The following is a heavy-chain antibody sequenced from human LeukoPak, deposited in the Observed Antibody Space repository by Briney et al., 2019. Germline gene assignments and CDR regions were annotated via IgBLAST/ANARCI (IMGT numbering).Heavy chain of an antibody. CDR2: ISSSGNTI. V-gene: IGHV3-11*01. Sequence: GGSLRLSCAASGFTFSDYYMSWIRQAPGKGLVWVSYISSSGNTIYYAGSVKGRFTISRDNAKNPLFLQINSLRDEDTAVYYCARSEAAFDYWGQGTLVTVSS. CDR1: GFTFSDYY. J-gene: IGHJ4*02. CDR3: ARSEAAFDY.